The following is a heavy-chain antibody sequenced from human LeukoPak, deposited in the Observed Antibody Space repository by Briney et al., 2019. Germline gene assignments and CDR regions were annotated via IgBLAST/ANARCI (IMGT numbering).Heavy chain of an antibody. D-gene: IGHD3-22*01. CDR2: ISGSGGST. V-gene: IGHV3-23*01. Sequence: QTGGSLRLSCAASGFTFSSYAMSWVRQAPGKGLEWVSAISGSGGSTYYADSVKGRFTISRDNSKNTLYLQMNSLRAEDTAVYYCAKVPGAYYDRRDAFDIWGQGTMVTVSS. CDR3: AKVPGAYYDRRDAFDI. CDR1: GFTFSSYA. J-gene: IGHJ3*02.